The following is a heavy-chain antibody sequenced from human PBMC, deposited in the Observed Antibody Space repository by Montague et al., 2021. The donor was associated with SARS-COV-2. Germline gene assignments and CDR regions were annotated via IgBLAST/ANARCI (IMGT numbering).Heavy chain of an antibody. D-gene: IGHD5-18*01. Sequence: SLRLSCAASGFTFSTYAMSWVRQAPGKGLEWVAVISFDGTNKYYTDSVKGRFTISRDNSKNTLYLQMHSVRPEDTAVYYCARDQGGYSYNDYWGQGTLVTVSS. CDR3: ARDQGGYSYNDY. CDR1: GFTFSTYA. J-gene: IGHJ4*02. CDR2: ISFDGTNK. V-gene: IGHV3-30-3*01.